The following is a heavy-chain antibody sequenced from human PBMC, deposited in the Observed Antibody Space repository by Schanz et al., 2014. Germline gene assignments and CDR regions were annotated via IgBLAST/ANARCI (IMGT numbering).Heavy chain of an antibody. V-gene: IGHV4-31*03. Sequence: QVQLQESGPGLVKPSQTLSLTCTVSGGSVSSGGDYWSWIRQHPGKGLEWIGFISYSGSTYYNPSLKSRVPISLDTSKNQFSLTRTSLTAADTAVYYCARDTTWRLDLWGRGTLVTVSS. CDR2: ISYSGST. D-gene: IGHD1-1*01. CDR3: ARDTTWRLDL. CDR1: GGSVSSGGDY. J-gene: IGHJ2*01.